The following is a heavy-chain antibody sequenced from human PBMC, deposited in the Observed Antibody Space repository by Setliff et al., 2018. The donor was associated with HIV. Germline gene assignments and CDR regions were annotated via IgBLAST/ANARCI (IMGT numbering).Heavy chain of an antibody. CDR3: ATRIQLCY. CDR2: ISGSGGST. V-gene: IGHV3-23*01. Sequence: GGSLRLSCAASGFSVSSNYMSWVRQAPGEGQGLEWVSAISGSGGSTYYADSVKGRFTISRDNSKNTLYLQMNSLRAEDTAVYYCATRIQLCYWGQGTLVTVSS. CDR1: GFSVSSNY. J-gene: IGHJ4*02. D-gene: IGHD5-18*01.